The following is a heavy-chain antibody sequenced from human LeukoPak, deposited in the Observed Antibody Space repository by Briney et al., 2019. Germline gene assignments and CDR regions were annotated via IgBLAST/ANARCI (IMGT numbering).Heavy chain of an antibody. V-gene: IGHV3-23*01. Sequence: GGSLRLSCAVSGFTITDYGMSWVRQAPGKELEGFFAISVTGDTKYYADSVKGRFIISRDNSRDTLYLQINSLRAKDTALYYCAQGYSSGWYPYWGQGTLVTVSS. D-gene: IGHD6-19*01. CDR1: GFTITDYG. CDR3: AQGYSSGWYPY. CDR2: ISVTGDTK. J-gene: IGHJ4*02.